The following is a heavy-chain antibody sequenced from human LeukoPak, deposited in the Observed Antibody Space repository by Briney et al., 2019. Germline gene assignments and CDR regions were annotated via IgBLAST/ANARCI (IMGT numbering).Heavy chain of an antibody. V-gene: IGHV4-34*01. Sequence: PETLSLTCAVYGGSFSGYYWSWIRQPPGKGLEWIGEINHSGSTNYNPSLKGRVTISVDTSKNQFSLKLSSVTAADTAVYYCARGVLGYCTNGVCWNWFDPWGQGTLVTVSS. J-gene: IGHJ5*02. CDR1: GGSFSGYY. CDR3: ARGVLGYCTNGVCWNWFDP. D-gene: IGHD2-8*01. CDR2: INHSGST.